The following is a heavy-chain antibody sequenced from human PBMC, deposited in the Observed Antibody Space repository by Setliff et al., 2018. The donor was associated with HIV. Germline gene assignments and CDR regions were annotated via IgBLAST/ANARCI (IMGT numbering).Heavy chain of an antibody. CDR3: ARVYDSSGYYYDAFDI. CDR2: IYSGGST. J-gene: IGHJ3*02. CDR1: GFTVSSNY. D-gene: IGHD3-22*01. Sequence: GGSLRLSCAASGFTVSSNYMSWVRQAPGKGLEWVSVIYSGGSTYYADSVKGRFTISRDNSKNTLYLQMNSLRAEDTAVYYCARVYDSSGYYYDAFDIWGQGTMVTVSS. V-gene: IGHV3-53*01.